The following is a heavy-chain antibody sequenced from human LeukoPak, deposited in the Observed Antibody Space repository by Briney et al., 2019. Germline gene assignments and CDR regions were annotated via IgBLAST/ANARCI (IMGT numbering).Heavy chain of an antibody. J-gene: IGHJ4*02. D-gene: IGHD3-10*01. CDR3: AKAELLWFGELSFDY. CDR1: GFTFSSYG. V-gene: IGHV3-30*18. CDR2: ISYDGSNK. Sequence: PGRSLRLSCAASGFTFSSYGMHWVRQAPGKGLEWVAVISYDGSNKYYADSVKGRFTISRDNSKNTLYLQMNSLRAEDMAVYYCAKAELLWFGELSFDYWGQGTLVTVSS.